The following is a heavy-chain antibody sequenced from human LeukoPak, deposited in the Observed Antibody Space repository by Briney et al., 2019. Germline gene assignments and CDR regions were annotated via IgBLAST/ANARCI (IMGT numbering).Heavy chain of an antibody. CDR1: GYTLTELS. J-gene: IGHJ4*02. D-gene: IGHD3-9*01. CDR3: ATATTYYDILTGRPPLDY. Sequence: ASVKVSCKVSGYTLTELSMHWVRQAPGKGLEWMGGFDPEDTETIYAQKFQGRVTMTEDTSTDTAYMELSSLRSEDTAVYYCATATTYYDILTGRPPLDYWGQGTLITVSS. CDR2: FDPEDTET. V-gene: IGHV1-24*01.